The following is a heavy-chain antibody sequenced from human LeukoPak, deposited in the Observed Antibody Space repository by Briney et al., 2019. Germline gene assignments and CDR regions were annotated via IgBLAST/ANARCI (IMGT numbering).Heavy chain of an antibody. Sequence: ASVKVSCKASGGTFSSYAISWVRQAPGQGLEWMGIINPSGGSTSYAQKFQGRVTMTRDTSTSTVYMELSSLRSEDTAVYYCARERLRIAGGFDPWGQGTLVTVSS. CDR1: GGTFSSYA. CDR3: ARERLRIAGGFDP. V-gene: IGHV1-46*01. D-gene: IGHD1-26*01. J-gene: IGHJ5*02. CDR2: INPSGGST.